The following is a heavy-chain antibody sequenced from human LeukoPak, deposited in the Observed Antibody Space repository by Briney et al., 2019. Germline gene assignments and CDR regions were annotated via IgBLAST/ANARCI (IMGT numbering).Heavy chain of an antibody. V-gene: IGHV1-18*01. CDR2: ISAYNGNT. D-gene: IGHD1-26*01. Sequence: ASVKVSCKASGYTFTSYGISWVRQAPGQGLEWMGWISAYNGNTNYAQKLQGRVTMTTDTSTSTAYMELRSLRSDDTAVYYCARDTPRGIVGSQGSAFDIWGQGTMVTVSS. CDR3: ARDTPRGIVGSQGSAFDI. CDR1: GYTFTSYG. J-gene: IGHJ3*02.